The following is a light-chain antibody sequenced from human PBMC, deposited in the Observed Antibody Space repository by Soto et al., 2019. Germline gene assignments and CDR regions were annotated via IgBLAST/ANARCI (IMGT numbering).Light chain of an antibody. V-gene: IGKV4-1*01. CDR3: QQYYTTLALT. J-gene: IGKJ4*01. CDR2: WAS. CDR1: QSVLYSSNNKNY. Sequence: DIVMTQSPDSLAVSLGERATINCKSSQSVLYSSNNKNYLAWYQQKPGQPPKLLIYWASTRESGVPDRFSGSGSGTDFTLTISSLQAEDVAVYYCQQYYTTLALTFGGGTMVEIK.